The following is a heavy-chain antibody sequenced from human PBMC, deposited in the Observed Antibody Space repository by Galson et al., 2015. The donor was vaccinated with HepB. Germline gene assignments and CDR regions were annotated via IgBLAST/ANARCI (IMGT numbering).Heavy chain of an antibody. J-gene: IGHJ6*02. CDR3: ARPECGGYYDSNGYYYECLVGPDGVAVDV. CDR2: INAGNGNT. Sequence: SVKVSCKASGYTFTSYAIYWVRQAPGQRLEWMGWINAGNGNTKYSQKFQGRVTITRDTYASTAYMELSSLRSEDTAVYYCARPECGGYYDSNGYYYECLVGPDGVAVDVWGQGTTVTVSS. CDR1: GYTFTSYA. D-gene: IGHD3-22*01. V-gene: IGHV1-3*01.